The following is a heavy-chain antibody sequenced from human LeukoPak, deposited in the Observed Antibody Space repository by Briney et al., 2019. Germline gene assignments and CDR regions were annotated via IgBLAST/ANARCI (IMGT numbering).Heavy chain of an antibody. Sequence: PGGSLRLSCAASGFTFDDYAMHWVRQAPGKGLEWVALIRWEGQTTYYADSVRGRFTISRDNSKNSLYLQMNSLRTEDTAFYYCTRDTDYGSATNYFDSWGQGTLVSVSS. D-gene: IGHD3-10*01. CDR2: IRWEGQTT. V-gene: IGHV3-43*01. CDR1: GFTFDDYA. J-gene: IGHJ4*02. CDR3: TRDTDYGSATNYFDS.